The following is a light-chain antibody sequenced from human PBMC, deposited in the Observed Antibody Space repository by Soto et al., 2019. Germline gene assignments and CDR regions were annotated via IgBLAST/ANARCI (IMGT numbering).Light chain of an antibody. J-gene: IGKJ1*01. CDR1: QSVSSNY. V-gene: IGKV3-20*01. CDR3: QHYGRSPPSWT. Sequence: EIVLTQSPGTLSLSPGERATLSCRASQSVSSNYLAWYQQKPGQPPRRLISDASSRATGIPDRFSGSGSGTDFTLPISGLEPEDFAVYYCQHYGRSPPSWTFGQGTKVEIK. CDR2: DAS.